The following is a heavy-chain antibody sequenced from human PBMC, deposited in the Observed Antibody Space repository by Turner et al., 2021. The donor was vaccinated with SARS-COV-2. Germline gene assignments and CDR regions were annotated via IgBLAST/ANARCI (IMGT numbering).Heavy chain of an antibody. D-gene: IGHD6-13*01. CDR1: EFTFSRYG. Sequence: QVQLVASGGGVVHPVRSLRLSCAASEFTFSRYGMHWVRQGQGKGLEWVAVITYDGSNKYYADSVKGRFTISRDNSKNTLYLQMNSLRAEDTAVYYCAKDLGQLDWFDPWGQGTLVTVSS. V-gene: IGHV3-30*18. CDR2: ITYDGSNK. J-gene: IGHJ5*02. CDR3: AKDLGQLDWFDP.